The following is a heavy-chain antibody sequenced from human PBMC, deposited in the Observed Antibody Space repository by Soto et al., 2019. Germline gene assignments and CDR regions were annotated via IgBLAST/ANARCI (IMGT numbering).Heavy chain of an antibody. V-gene: IGHV1-69*13. Sequence: SVKVSCKASGGTFSSYAISWVRQAPGQGLERMGGIIPIFGTANYAQKFQGRVTITADESTSTAYMELSSLRSEDTAVYYCARGPTTVVTSGYFDYWGQGTLVSVSS. CDR2: IIPIFGTA. CDR1: GGTFSSYA. D-gene: IGHD4-17*01. J-gene: IGHJ4*02. CDR3: ARGPTTVVTSGYFDY.